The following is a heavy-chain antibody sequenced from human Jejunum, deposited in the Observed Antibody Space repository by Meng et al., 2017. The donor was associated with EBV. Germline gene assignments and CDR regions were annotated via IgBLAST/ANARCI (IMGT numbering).Heavy chain of an antibody. D-gene: IGHD3-10*01. CDR2: ISSGGFT. CDR3: ARAYYYGSGNYAWFGP. CDR1: GASITDYN. J-gene: IGHJ5*02. Sequence: QVQLQESGPGLVKPSGTLSLTCTVSGASITDYNWSWIRLSPGEGLEWIGYISSGGFTNPNPSLKSRVAMSADTSKNQISLKLTSVTTADTAFYYCARAYYYGSGNYAWFGPWGPGTLVTVSS. V-gene: IGHV4-59*01.